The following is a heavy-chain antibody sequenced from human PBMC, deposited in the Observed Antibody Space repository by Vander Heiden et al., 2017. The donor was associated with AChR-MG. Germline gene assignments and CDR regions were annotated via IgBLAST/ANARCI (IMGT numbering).Heavy chain of an antibody. CDR2: ISSSSRYI. V-gene: IGHV3-21*01. Sequence: EVQLVESGGGLVKPGGSLRLSCAASGFTFSSYSMNWVRQAPGKGPEWVSSISSSSRYIYYADSVKGRFTISRDNAKNSLYMQMNSLRAEDTAVYYCARDPSLDIWGQGTMVTVSS. J-gene: IGHJ3*02. CDR3: ARDPSLDI. CDR1: GFTFSSYS.